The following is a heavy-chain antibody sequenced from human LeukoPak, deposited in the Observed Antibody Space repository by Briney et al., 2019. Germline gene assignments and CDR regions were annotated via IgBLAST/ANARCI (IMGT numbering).Heavy chain of an antibody. CDR3: ARSSLYSSSWYPEYFQH. D-gene: IGHD6-13*01. J-gene: IGHJ1*01. CDR2: ISSSGSTI. V-gene: IGHV3-48*03. Sequence: GGSLRLSCAASGFTFSSYEMNWVRQAPGKGLEWVTYISSSGSTIYYADSVKGRFTISRDNAKNSLYLQMNSLRAEDTAVYYCARSSLYSSSWYPEYFQHWGQRTLVTVSS. CDR1: GFTFSSYE.